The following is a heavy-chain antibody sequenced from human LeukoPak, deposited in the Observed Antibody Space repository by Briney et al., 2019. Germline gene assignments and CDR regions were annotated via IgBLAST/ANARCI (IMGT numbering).Heavy chain of an antibody. CDR1: EFTFSNAW. J-gene: IGHJ6*03. CDR3: TTDPGVYIDGRWNYYYYMDI. D-gene: IGHD2-8*01. CDR2: INSKNDGGAI. Sequence: GGSLRLSCAASEFTFSNAWMSWVRQAPGRGLEWVGRINSKNDGGAIEYAAPVKGRFTNSRDDSKNTLYLQMNSLKTEDTGGYYCTTDPGVYIDGRWNYYYYMDIWGKGSTVSVSS. V-gene: IGHV3-15*01.